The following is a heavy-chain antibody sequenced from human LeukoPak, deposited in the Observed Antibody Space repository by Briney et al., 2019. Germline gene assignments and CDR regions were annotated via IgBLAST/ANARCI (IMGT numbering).Heavy chain of an antibody. J-gene: IGHJ4*02. CDR3: ARDDGSAGDFLRAIY. Sequence: GGSLRLSCATSGFTFSSYGINWVRQASGKGLEWVAGISYGGKKEFCPGSVKGRLTLSRDSIKNTVHPQMNSLRPEATAVYYCARDDGSAGDFLRAIYWGQAASVTAAS. CDR2: ISYGGKKE. CDR1: GFTFSSYG. V-gene: IGHV3-30*03. D-gene: IGHD3-16*01.